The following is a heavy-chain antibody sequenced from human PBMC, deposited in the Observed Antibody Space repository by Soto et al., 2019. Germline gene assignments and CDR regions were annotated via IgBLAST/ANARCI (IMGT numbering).Heavy chain of an antibody. J-gene: IGHJ4*02. V-gene: IGHV4-31*03. D-gene: IGHD6-19*01. CDR3: ACRSVAGKPLHLFDY. CDR2: IYYSGST. Sequence: QVQLQESGPGLVKPSQTLSLTCTVSGGSISSGGYYWGWIRLHPGKGLEWIGYIYYSGSTYYNPSRKSRVTISVDTSKNQFSLKLSSVTAADTAGYYCACRSVAGKPLHLFDYWGPGTLVTVSS. CDR1: GGSISSGGYY.